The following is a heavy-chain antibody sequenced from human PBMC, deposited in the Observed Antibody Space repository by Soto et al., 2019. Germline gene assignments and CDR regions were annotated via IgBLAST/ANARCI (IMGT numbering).Heavy chain of an antibody. V-gene: IGHV1-18*01. CDR3: ARCIAARPNPSTLYGMDV. J-gene: IGHJ6*02. CDR1: GYTFTSYG. Sequence: GASVKVSCKASGYTFTSYGISWVRQAPGKGLEWMGWISAYNGNTNYAQKLQGRVTMTTDTSTSTAYMELRSLRSDDTAVYYCARCIAARPNPSTLYGMDVWGQGTTVTVSS. CDR2: ISAYNGNT. D-gene: IGHD6-6*01.